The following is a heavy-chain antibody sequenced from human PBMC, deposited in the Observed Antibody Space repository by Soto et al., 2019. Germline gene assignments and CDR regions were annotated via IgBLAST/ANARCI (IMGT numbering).Heavy chain of an antibody. CDR2: INHSGST. J-gene: IGHJ6*02. Sequence: SETLSLTCAVYGGSFSGYYWSWIRQPPGKGLEWMGEINHSGSTNYNPSLKSRVTISVDTSKNQFSLKLSSVTAADTAVYYCASTTVTYYYGMDVWGQGTTVTVSS. V-gene: IGHV4-34*01. CDR1: GGSFSGYY. D-gene: IGHD4-17*01. CDR3: ASTTVTYYYGMDV.